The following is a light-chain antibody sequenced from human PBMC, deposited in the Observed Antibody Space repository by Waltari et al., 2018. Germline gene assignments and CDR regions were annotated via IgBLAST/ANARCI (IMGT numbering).Light chain of an antibody. J-gene: IGKJ1*01. CDR2: DAS. V-gene: IGKV3-20*01. Sequence: EIVLTQSPGTLSLSPGERAPLSCRASQSVRRFLAWYQQRPGQAPRLLIYDASSRATGIPDRFSGSGFGTDVSLTISRLEPEDFAVYYCQKYGSLPATFGQGTKVEIK. CDR1: QSVRRF. CDR3: QKYGSLPAT.